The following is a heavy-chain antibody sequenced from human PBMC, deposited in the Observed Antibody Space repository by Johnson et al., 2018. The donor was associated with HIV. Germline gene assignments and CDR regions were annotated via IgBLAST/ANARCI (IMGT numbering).Heavy chain of an antibody. CDR1: GFTFSNYD. J-gene: IGHJ3*02. D-gene: IGHD3-10*01. CDR2: IAATGDT. V-gene: IGHV3-13*01. Sequence: VQLVESGGGLVQPGGSLRLSCAASGFTFSNYDMHWVRQTAGRRLEWVSGIAATGDTYYPGSVKGRFTISRDNANNSLYLQMNSLRVEDTAVYYCAREQATLWFRASGAAFNIWGQGTTVTVSS. CDR3: AREQATLWFRASGAAFNI.